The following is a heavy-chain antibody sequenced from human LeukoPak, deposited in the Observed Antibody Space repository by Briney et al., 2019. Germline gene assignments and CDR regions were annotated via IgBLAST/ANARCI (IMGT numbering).Heavy chain of an antibody. CDR1: GYTFTSYY. Sequence: ASVKVSCKASGYTFTSYYMHWVRRAPGQGREWRGVINPSDGSTSYAQKFQGRVTMTRDTSTITVYMELSSLRSEDTAVYYCARDRGGSGWSRGRSAGYYFDYWGQGTLVTVSS. V-gene: IGHV1-46*01. CDR2: INPSDGST. CDR3: ARDRGGSGWSRGRSAGYYFDY. J-gene: IGHJ4*02. D-gene: IGHD6-19*01.